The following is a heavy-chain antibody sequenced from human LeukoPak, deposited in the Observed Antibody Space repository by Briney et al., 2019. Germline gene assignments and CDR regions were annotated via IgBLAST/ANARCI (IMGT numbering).Heavy chain of an antibody. V-gene: IGHV3-23*01. CDR1: GFTFGSCA. D-gene: IGHD1-26*01. Sequence: RPGGSLRLSCAASGFTFGSCAMSWVRQAPGKGLEWVSTIIDSGNSIYYADSAEGRFTISRDNSKNTLYLQMNSLRAGDTAVYYCAKDPIFSGSYGVFDYWGLGTLVTVSS. J-gene: IGHJ4*02. CDR3: AKDPIFSGSYGVFDY. CDR2: IIDSGNSI.